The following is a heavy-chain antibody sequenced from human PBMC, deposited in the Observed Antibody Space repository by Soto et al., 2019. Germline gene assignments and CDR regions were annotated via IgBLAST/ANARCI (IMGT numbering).Heavy chain of an antibody. Sequence: QVQLVQSGAEVKTPGSSVKVSCTASGGIFTRYDIRWVRQAPGQGLEWMGAIIPIFGTANYEQKFQGRVTITADATTSTTDIELSSLRSEDTAMYYCAINEGREVSTFAYWGQGTLVTVSS. V-gene: IGHV1-69*01. CDR2: IIPIFGTA. CDR3: AINEGREVSTFAY. CDR1: GGIFTRYD. J-gene: IGHJ4*02.